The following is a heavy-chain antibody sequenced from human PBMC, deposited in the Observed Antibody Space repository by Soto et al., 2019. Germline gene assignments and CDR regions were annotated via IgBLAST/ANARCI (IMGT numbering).Heavy chain of an antibody. CDR3: AREGYDSSCYPFGY. Sequence: QVQLVQSGAEVKKPGASVKVSCKASGYIFTSNAMHWVRQAPGQRLEWMGWINAGNGNTKYSQKFQGRVTITRDTSATAAYLELRSLSSEDTAVYYCAREGYDSSCYPFGYWGQGTLITGSS. D-gene: IGHD3-22*01. V-gene: IGHV1-3*01. J-gene: IGHJ4*02. CDR1: GYIFTSNA. CDR2: INAGNGNT.